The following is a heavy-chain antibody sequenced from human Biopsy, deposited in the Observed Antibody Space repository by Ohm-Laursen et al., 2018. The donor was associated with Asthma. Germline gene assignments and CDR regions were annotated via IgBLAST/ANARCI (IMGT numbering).Heavy chain of an antibody. V-gene: IGHV3-30*03. CDR3: ARDLHPTNHLGELSEGFDY. D-gene: IGHD3-16*02. CDR2: IAYDGSNK. CDR1: GFTFSSYG. Sequence: SLRLSCTASGFTFSSYGMYWVRQAPGKGLEWVAVIAYDGSNKYYADSVKGRFTISRDNSKNTLYLQMNSLRAEDTAVYYCARDLHPTNHLGELSEGFDYWGQGTLVTVSS. J-gene: IGHJ4*02.